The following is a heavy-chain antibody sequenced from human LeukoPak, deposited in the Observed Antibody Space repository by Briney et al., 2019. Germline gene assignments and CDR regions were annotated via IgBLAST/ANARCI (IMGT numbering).Heavy chain of an antibody. Sequence: SETLSLTCAVSGGSLSGCYWTWIGQPAGKGLEWIGRIYTSGSTNYNPSRKSRVTMSVDTSKNQFSLKLSSVTAADTAVYYCARESYYDSSGYSHDAFDIWGQGTMVTVSS. D-gene: IGHD3-22*01. CDR1: GGSLSGCY. CDR2: IYTSGST. J-gene: IGHJ3*02. V-gene: IGHV4-4*07. CDR3: ARESYYDSSGYSHDAFDI.